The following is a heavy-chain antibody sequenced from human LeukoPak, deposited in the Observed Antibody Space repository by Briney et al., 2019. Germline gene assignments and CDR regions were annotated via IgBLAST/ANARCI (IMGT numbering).Heavy chain of an antibody. Sequence: GGSLRLSCAASGFTFSSYSMHWVRQAPGKGLEYVSAISSNGGSTYYANSVKGRFTISRDNSKNTLYLQMGSLRAEDMAVYYCARGDSGYDYSDYWGQGTLVTVSS. J-gene: IGHJ4*02. D-gene: IGHD5-12*01. CDR1: GFTFSSYS. V-gene: IGHV3-64*01. CDR3: ARGDSGYDYSDY. CDR2: ISSNGGST.